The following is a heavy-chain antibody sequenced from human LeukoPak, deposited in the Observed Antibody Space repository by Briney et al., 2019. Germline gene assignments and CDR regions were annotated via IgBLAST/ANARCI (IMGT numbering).Heavy chain of an antibody. D-gene: IGHD3-3*01. V-gene: IGHV1-58*02. CDR3: AADGGSGSGLDY. CDR2: IVVGSGNT. J-gene: IGHJ4*02. CDR1: GFTFTSPA. Sequence: GTSVKVSCKASGFTFTSPAMQWVRQARGQRLEWIGWIVVGSGNTNYAQKFQERVTITRDMSTSTAYMELSSLRSEDTAVYYCAADGGSGSGLDYWGQGTLVTVSS.